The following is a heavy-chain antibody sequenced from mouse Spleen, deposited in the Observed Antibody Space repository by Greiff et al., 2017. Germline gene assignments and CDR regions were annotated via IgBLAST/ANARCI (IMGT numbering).Heavy chain of an antibody. D-gene: IGHD1-2*01. Sequence: VQLQQSGAELARPGASVKLSCKASGYTFTSYGISWVKQRTGQGLEWIGEIYPRSGNTYYNEKLKGKATLTADKSSSTAYMVLRSLASEDSAVFFCGKSYSLLRLLDFWGQGTLVTVSA. V-gene: IGHV1-81*01. CDR3: GKSYSLLRLLDF. CDR1: GYTFTSYG. CDR2: IYPRSGNT. J-gene: IGHJ3*01.